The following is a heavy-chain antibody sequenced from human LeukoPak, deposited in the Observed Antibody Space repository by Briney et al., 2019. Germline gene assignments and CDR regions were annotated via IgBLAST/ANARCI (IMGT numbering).Heavy chain of an antibody. CDR1: GGSISSYH. V-gene: IGHV4-59*08. CDR2: ISYSGST. D-gene: IGHD3-10*01. J-gene: IGHJ4*02. CDR3: ARHLDYYGSGSYEY. Sequence: SETLSLTCTVSGGSISSYHWSWIRQPPGKRLEWIGYISYSGSTNYNPSLKSRVTISVDTSKNQFSLNLRSVTAADTAVYYCARHLDYYGSGSYEYWGQGTLVTVSS.